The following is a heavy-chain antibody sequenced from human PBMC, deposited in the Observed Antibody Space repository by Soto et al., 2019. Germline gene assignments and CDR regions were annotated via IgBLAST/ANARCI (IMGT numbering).Heavy chain of an antibody. CDR3: ASRVPGGHGYLYPDS. J-gene: IGHJ4*02. CDR2: ISYSGTA. V-gene: IGHV4-39*01. D-gene: IGHD2-8*02. CDR1: GVSISSGGYL. Sequence: QVQLQESGPGLGKPSETLSLTCTVSGVSISSGGYLRGWIRQPPGTGLECIGSISYSGTAWSTPALKSRFATSVDAPKQLVSLTVTAVTAADTAVYFCASRVPGGHGYLYPDSWGQGTLVSVSS.